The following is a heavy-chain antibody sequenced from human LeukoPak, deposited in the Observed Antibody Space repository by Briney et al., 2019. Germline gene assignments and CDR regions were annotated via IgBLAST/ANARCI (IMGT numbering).Heavy chain of an antibody. CDR1: GFTFSSYG. CDR2: ISYDGSNK. J-gene: IGHJ4*02. D-gene: IGHD1-26*01. CDR3: ARDGPFLVGATIDY. Sequence: GGSLRLSCAASGFTFSSYGMHWVRQAPGKGLEWVAVISYDGSNKYYADSVKGRFTISRDNSKNTLYLQMNSLRAEDTAVYYCARDGPFLVGATIDYWGQGTLVTVSS. V-gene: IGHV3-30*03.